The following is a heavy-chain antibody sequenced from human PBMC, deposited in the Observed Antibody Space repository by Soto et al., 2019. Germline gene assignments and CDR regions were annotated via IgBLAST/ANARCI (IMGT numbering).Heavy chain of an antibody. D-gene: IGHD3-16*01. CDR1: GYSFAGYW. CDR3: ARQFYDSKTGLISKYSFDS. J-gene: IGHJ4*02. Sequence: PGESLKISCKGSGYSFAGYWITWVRQKPGKGLEWMGRIDPSDSQTYYSPSFRGHVTISVTKSITTVFLQWSSLRASDTAMYYCARQFYDSKTGLISKYSFDSGGRGPRVPVSS. CDR2: IDPSDSQT. V-gene: IGHV5-10-1*01.